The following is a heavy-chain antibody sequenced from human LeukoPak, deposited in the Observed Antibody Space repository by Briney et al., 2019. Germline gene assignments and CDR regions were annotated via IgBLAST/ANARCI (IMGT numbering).Heavy chain of an antibody. D-gene: IGHD6-13*01. CDR3: ARVYYSSSYDYWYFDL. Sequence: SETLSLTCTASGGSFSSSSYYWGWIRQPPGKGVEWIGSIYYSGSTYYNPSLKSRVTISVDTSKNQFSLKLSSVTAADTAVYYCARVYYSSSYDYWYFDLWGRGTLVTVSS. CDR1: GGSFSSSSYY. V-gene: IGHV4-39*07. J-gene: IGHJ2*01. CDR2: IYYSGST.